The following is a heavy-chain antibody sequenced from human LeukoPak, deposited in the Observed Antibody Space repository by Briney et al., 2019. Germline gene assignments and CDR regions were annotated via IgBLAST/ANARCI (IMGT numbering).Heavy chain of an antibody. J-gene: IGHJ4*02. D-gene: IGHD3-10*01. V-gene: IGHV3-30*04. CDR3: AKSPRGSGGSFFDY. Sequence: PGRSLRLSCAASGFTFSSYAMHWVRQAPGKGLEWVAVISYDGSNKYYADSVKGRFTISRDNSKNTLYLQMNSLRAEDTAVYYCAKSPRGSGGSFFDYWGQGTLVTVSS. CDR1: GFTFSSYA. CDR2: ISYDGSNK.